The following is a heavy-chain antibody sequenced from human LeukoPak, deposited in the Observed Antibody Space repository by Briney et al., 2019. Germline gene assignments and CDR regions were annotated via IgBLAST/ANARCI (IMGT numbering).Heavy chain of an antibody. CDR1: GYTFTSYG. J-gene: IGHJ4*02. CDR2: ISAYNGNT. D-gene: IGHD3-3*01. Sequence: ASVKVSCKASGYTFTSYGISWVRQAPGQGLEWMGWISAYNGNTNYAQKLQGRVTMTTDTPTSTAYMELRSLRSDDTAVYYCARDRFYDFWSGYFFDYWGQGTLVTVSS. V-gene: IGHV1-18*01. CDR3: ARDRFYDFWSGYFFDY.